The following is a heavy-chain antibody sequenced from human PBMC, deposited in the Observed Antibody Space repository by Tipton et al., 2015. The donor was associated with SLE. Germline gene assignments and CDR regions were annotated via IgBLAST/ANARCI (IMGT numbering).Heavy chain of an antibody. CDR1: GDSISSGGHY. J-gene: IGHJ6*02. V-gene: IGHV4-30-2*01. Sequence: TLSLTCPVSGDSISSGGHYWSWIRQLPGKGLEWIGEINHSGSTNYNPSLKSRVTISVDTSKNQFSLKLSSVTAADTAVYYCARGMLTWRGAIVGVDVWGQGTRVNVSS. D-gene: IGHD2-8*01. CDR3: ARGMLTWRGAIVGVDV. CDR2: INHSGST.